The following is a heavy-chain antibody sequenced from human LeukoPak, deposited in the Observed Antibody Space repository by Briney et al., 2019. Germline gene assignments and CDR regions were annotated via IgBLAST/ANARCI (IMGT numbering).Heavy chain of an antibody. CDR2: ISSSGSTI. J-gene: IGHJ4*02. Sequence: GGSLRLSCAASGFIFSSHGMNWVRQAPGKGLEWVSYISSSGSTIYYADSVKGRFTISRDNAKNSLYLQMNSLRAEDTAVYYCAKAGIYDYVWGSYLVDWGQGTLVTVSS. CDR1: GFIFSSHG. V-gene: IGHV3-48*04. D-gene: IGHD3-16*01. CDR3: AKAGIYDYVWGSYLVD.